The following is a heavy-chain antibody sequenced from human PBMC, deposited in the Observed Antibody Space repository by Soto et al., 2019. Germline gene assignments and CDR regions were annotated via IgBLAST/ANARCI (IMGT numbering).Heavy chain of an antibody. CDR3: AHRPIVGAAI. CDR1: GGSISNSNW. V-gene: IGHV4-4*02. Sequence: QVQLQESGPGLVKPSGTLSLTCAVFGGSISNSNWWTWVRQPPGKGLDWIGEIFHSGSTNYNSSLMGRVTISVDKANYQFSVKLSSVTAADTAVYYCAHRPIVGAAIWGQGTLVTVSS. J-gene: IGHJ4*02. CDR2: IFHSGST. D-gene: IGHD1-26*01.